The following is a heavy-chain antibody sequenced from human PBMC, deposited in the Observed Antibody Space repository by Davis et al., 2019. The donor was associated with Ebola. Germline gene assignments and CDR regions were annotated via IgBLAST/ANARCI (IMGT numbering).Heavy chain of an antibody. CDR1: GCPIITSNW. D-gene: IGHD6-6*01. Sequence: MPSEPLSLTFAVSGCPIITSNWSSSVRLPPGKGLEWIGEIYHSGSTNYNPSLKSRVTISVDKSKNQFTLKLSSVTAADTAVYYCARDRGQLAYNWFDPWGQGTLVTVSS. CDR2: IYHSGST. J-gene: IGHJ5*02. CDR3: ARDRGQLAYNWFDP. V-gene: IGHV4-4*02.